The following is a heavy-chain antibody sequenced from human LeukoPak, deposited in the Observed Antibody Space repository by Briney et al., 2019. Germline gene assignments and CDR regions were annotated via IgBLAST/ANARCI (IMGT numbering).Heavy chain of an antibody. CDR2: IYPGDSDT. V-gene: IGHV5-51*01. D-gene: IGHD3-10*01. CDR1: GYSFTSYW. J-gene: IGHJ4*02. CDR3: ARLNGSGSYYNALGY. Sequence: GESLKISCKGSGYSFTSYWIGWVRQMPGKGLEWMGIIYPGDSDTRYSPSFQGQVTISADKSISTAYLQWSSLKASDTAMYYCARLNGSGSYYNALGYWGQGTLVTVSS.